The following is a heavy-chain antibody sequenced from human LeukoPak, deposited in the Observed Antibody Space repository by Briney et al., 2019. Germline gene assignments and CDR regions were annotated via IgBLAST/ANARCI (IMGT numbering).Heavy chain of an antibody. Sequence: SETLSLTXTVSGGSITSYYWSWIRQPAGKGMEWIGRIYTRGSTKYSPSLKSRVTLSVDTSKNQFSLRLSSVTAADTAVYYCAGEGHYYDDTGYYYGGEDYWGQGTLVTVSS. V-gene: IGHV4-4*07. J-gene: IGHJ4*02. D-gene: IGHD3-22*01. CDR3: AGEGHYYDDTGYYYGGEDY. CDR1: GGSITSYY. CDR2: IYTRGST.